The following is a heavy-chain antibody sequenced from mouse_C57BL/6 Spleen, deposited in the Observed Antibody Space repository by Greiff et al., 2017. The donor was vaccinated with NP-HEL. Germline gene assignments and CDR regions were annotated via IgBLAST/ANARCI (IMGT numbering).Heavy chain of an antibody. CDR3: ASEVDYDPAY. V-gene: IGHV1-82*01. Sequence: VQLQQSGPELVKPGASVKISCKASGYAFSSSWMNWVKQRPGKGLEWIGRIYPGDGDTNYNGKFKGKATLTADKSSSTAYMQLSSLTSEDSAVYFCASEVDYDPAYWGQGTLVTVSA. CDR1: GYAFSSSW. CDR2: IYPGDGDT. J-gene: IGHJ3*01. D-gene: IGHD2-4*01.